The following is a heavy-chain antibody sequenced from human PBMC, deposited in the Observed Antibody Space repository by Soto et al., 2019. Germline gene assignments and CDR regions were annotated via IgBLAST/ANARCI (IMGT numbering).Heavy chain of an antibody. CDR1: GYNFAGYW. J-gene: IGHJ4*02. CDR2: IYPSDSDT. CDR3: ARGGASTRTFDY. D-gene: IGHD1-1*01. V-gene: IGHV5-51*01. Sequence: GESLKISCKGSGYNFAGYWIAWVRQMPGKGLELMGIIYPSDSDTRYRPSFQGQVTISADKSISSAYLQWSSLRASDTAMYCCARGGASTRTFDYWGQGTPVTVSS.